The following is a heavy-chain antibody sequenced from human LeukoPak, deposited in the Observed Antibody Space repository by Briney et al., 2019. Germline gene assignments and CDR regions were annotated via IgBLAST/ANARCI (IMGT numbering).Heavy chain of an antibody. D-gene: IGHD2-15*01. CDR3: ARGYCSGGSCPGAFGN. V-gene: IGHV3-74*01. CDR2: LNTDGTTT. J-gene: IGHJ4*02. CDR1: GFTFSNYW. Sequence: PGGSLRLSCAASGFTFSNYWMHWVRLAPGKGLVWVSRLNTDGTTTNYADSVKGRFTISRDNAKSALYLQMNSLRAEDPAVYYCARGYCSGGSCPGAFGNWGQGTLVTVSS.